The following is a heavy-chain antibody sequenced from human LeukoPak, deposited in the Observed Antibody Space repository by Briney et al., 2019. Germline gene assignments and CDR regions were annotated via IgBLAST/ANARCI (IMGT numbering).Heavy chain of an antibody. V-gene: IGHV3-64*01. Sequence: PGGSLRLSCAASGFTFSGYPMHWVRLAPGKGLEYVSAISSKGDSTYYANSVKGRFTISRDNANNTLYLQMGSLRAEDMAVYYCARQVATMYDYWGQGTLVTVSS. D-gene: IGHD5-12*01. J-gene: IGHJ4*02. CDR3: ARQVATMYDY. CDR2: ISSKGDST. CDR1: GFTFSGYP.